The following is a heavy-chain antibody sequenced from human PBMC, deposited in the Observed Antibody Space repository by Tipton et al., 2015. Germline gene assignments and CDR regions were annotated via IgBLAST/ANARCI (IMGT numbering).Heavy chain of an antibody. CDR3: ARSLFPETAGRENWFDP. CDR2: TYYGSNWNN. J-gene: IGHJ5*02. V-gene: IGHV6-1*01. Sequence: GLVKPSQTLSLTCAISGDSVSSNTAAWHWIRQSPSRGLEWLGRTYYGSNWNNDYAVSVKSQITINPDTSKNQFSLQLNSVTPEDTAVYYCARSLFPETAGRENWFDPWGQGTLVTVSS. D-gene: IGHD6-13*01. CDR1: GDSVSSNTAA.